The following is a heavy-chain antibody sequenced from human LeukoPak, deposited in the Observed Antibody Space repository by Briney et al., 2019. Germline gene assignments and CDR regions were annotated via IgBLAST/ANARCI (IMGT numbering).Heavy chain of an antibody. J-gene: IGHJ4*02. CDR3: ARDVSYFDY. V-gene: IGHV4-61*02. Sequence: RSSETLSLTCTVSGGSISSGGYYWSWIRQPAGKGLEWIGRIYTSGSTNYNPSLKSRVTISVDTSKNQLSLQLTSVPAADTAVYYCARDVSYFDYWGQGTLVTVSS. CDR2: IYTSGST. CDR1: GGSISSGGYY. D-gene: IGHD5/OR15-5a*01.